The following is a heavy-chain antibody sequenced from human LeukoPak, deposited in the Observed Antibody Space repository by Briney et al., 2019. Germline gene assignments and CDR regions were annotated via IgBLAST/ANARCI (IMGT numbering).Heavy chain of an antibody. J-gene: IGHJ4*02. CDR2: ISSSSYI. CDR3: ARVNGGMITFGGVTVPVYFDY. D-gene: IGHD3-16*02. CDR1: GFTFSSYS. Sequence: GGSLRLSCAASGFTFSSYSMNWVRQAPGKGLEWVSSISSSSYIYYADSAKGRFTISRDNAKNALYLQMNSLRAEDTAVYYCARVNGGMITFGGVTVPVYFDYWGQGTLVTVSS. V-gene: IGHV3-21*01.